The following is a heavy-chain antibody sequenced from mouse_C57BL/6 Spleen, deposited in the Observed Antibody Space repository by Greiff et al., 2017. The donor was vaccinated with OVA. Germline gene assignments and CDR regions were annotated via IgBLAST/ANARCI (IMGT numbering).Heavy chain of an antibody. V-gene: IGHV1-22*01. CDR2: INPNNGGT. CDR1: GYTFTDYN. CDR3: ARGCYYCNYLYYFDY. D-gene: IGHD2-1*01. J-gene: IGHJ2*01. Sequence: VQLQQSGPELVKPGASVKMSCKASGYTFTDYNMHWVKQSHGKSLEWIGYINPNNGGTSYNQKFKGKATLTVNKSSSTAYMELRSLTSEDSAVYYCARGCYYCNYLYYFDYWGQGTTLTVAS.